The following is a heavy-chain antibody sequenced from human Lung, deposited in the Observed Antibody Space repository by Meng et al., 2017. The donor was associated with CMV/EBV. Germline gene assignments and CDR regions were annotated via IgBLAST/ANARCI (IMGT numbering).Heavy chain of an antibody. Sequence: GGTXRLXCAASGFTFSSYAMHWVRQAPGKGLEWVSVISYDGSNKYYADPVKGRFTISRDNSKNTLYLQMNSRRAEDKAVYYCSREMLVVPAATLSYWGQEXLVTVSS. CDR2: ISYDGSNK. V-gene: IGHV3-30*04. J-gene: IGHJ4*02. D-gene: IGHD2-2*01. CDR3: SREMLVVPAATLSY. CDR1: GFTFSSYA.